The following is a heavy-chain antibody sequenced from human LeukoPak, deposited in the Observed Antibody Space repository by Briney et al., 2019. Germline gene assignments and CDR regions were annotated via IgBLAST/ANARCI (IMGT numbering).Heavy chain of an antibody. CDR3: ARGASGTYYFGY. D-gene: IGHD1-26*01. Sequence: GRSLRLSCAASGFTVSSNYMTWVRQAPGKGLDWVSVIYSGGSTYYADSVKGRFTISRDNSKNTLFLQMNSLRPEDTAVYYCARGASGTYYFGYWGRGTLVTVSS. V-gene: IGHV3-66*02. J-gene: IGHJ4*02. CDR1: GFTVSSNY. CDR2: IYSGGST.